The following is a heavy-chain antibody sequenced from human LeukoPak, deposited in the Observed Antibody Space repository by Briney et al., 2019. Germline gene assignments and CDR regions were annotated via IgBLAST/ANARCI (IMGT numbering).Heavy chain of an antibody. D-gene: IGHD3-10*01. CDR2: IFYTGST. Sequence: SETLSLTCTVSSGSISTSNYYWGWVRQPPWKALEWIGNIFYTGSTYYSPSLKSRVTISLDTSKNQFSLKLSSVTAADTAVYYCASSDYYGSGSYYTQFDYWGQGTLVTVSS. CDR3: ASSDYYGSGSYYTQFDY. J-gene: IGHJ4*02. V-gene: IGHV4-39*07. CDR1: SGSISTSNYY.